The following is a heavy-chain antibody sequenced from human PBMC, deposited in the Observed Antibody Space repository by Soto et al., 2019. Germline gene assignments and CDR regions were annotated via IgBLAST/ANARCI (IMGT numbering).Heavy chain of an antibody. J-gene: IGHJ4*02. CDR3: ARRYGVYFDY. CDR2: IYHSGST. D-gene: IGHD4-17*01. V-gene: IGHV4-4*02. CDR1: GDSISSSKW. Sequence: TSETLSLTCAVSGDSISSSKWWSWVRQPPGKGLEWIGEIYHSGSTNYNPSLKSRVTISVDTSKNQFSLKLSSVTAADTAVYYCARRYGVYFDYWGQGTLVTVSS.